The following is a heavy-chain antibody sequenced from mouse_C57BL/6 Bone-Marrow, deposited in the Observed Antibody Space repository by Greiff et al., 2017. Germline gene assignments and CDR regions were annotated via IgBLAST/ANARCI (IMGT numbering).Heavy chain of an antibody. CDR3: ARPYYGNYGYAMDY. D-gene: IGHD2-10*01. J-gene: IGHJ4*01. V-gene: IGHV5-15*01. CDR2: ISNLAYSI. Sequence: EVMLVESGGGLVQPGGSLKLSCAASGFTFSDYGMAWVRPAPRKGPEWVAFISNLAYSIYYADTVKGRFTISRENAKNTLYLEMRCLRSEDTAMYYCARPYYGNYGYAMDYWGQGASVTVSS. CDR1: GFTFSDYG.